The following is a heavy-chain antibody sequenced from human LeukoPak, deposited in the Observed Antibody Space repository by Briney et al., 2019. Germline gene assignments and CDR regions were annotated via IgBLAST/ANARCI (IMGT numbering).Heavy chain of an antibody. D-gene: IGHD3-22*01. CDR1: GFTFSTYN. J-gene: IGHJ4*02. Sequence: GGSLRLSCAASGFTFSTYNMNWVRQVPGKGLEWVGRIKSKYDGGTTDYAALVNGRFILSRDDSKNTVYLYMNSLRTEDTAVYYCNTGGYYFDYWGLGTLVTVSS. CDR3: NTGGYYFDY. V-gene: IGHV3-15*05. CDR2: IKSKYDGGTT.